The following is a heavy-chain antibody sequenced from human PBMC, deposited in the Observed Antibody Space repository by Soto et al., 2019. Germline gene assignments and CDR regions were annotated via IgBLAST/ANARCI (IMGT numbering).Heavy chain of an antibody. J-gene: IGHJ4*02. CDR3: ARSTGGFCSGGTCYSYFDN. V-gene: IGHV1-18*01. CDR2: ISAYNGNT. CDR1: GYTFTSYG. D-gene: IGHD2-15*01. Sequence: ASVKVSCKASGYTFTSYGISWVRQAPGQGLEWMGWISAYNGNTNYAQNLQGRVTMTTDTSTSTAYMEVRSLKSDDTAVYFCARSTGGFCSGGTCYSYFDNWGQGTLVTVSS.